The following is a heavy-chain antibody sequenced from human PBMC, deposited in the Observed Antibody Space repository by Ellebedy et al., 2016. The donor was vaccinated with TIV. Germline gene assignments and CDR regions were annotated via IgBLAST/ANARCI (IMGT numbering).Heavy chain of an antibody. CDR2: IYPGDSDT. D-gene: IGHD6-19*01. J-gene: IGHJ6*02. V-gene: IGHV5-51*01. CDR3: ARLAAGLYYYYYGMNV. CDR1: RYRFTSYW. Sequence: PGGSLRLSCKGSRYRFTSYWIGWVRQMPGKGLEWMGIIYPGDSDTRYSPSFQGQVTISADKSISTAYLQWSSLKASDTAMYYCARLAAGLYYYYYGMNVWGQGTAVTVSS.